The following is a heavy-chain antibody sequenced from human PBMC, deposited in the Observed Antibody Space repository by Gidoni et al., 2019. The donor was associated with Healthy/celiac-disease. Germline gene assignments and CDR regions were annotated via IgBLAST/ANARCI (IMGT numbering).Heavy chain of an antibody. CDR3: TTDPEYSYEMDVGY. CDR2: MKSKTDGGTT. V-gene: IGHV3-15*01. CDR1: GLTFSNAW. D-gene: IGHD5-18*01. Sequence: EVQLVESGGGLVKPGGSLRLSCAASGLTFSNAWLRWVRQDPGKGLEWVGRMKSKTDGGTTDYAAPVKGRFTISRDDSKNTLYLQMNSLKTEDTAVYYCTTDPEYSYEMDVGYWGQGTLVTVSS. J-gene: IGHJ4*02.